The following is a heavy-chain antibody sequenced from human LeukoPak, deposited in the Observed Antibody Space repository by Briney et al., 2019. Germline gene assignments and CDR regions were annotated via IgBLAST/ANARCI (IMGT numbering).Heavy chain of an antibody. CDR1: GFTFSNYA. D-gene: IGHD3-10*01. J-gene: IGHJ4*02. CDR3: SRAGDYGSGSFRWRHFDY. V-gene: IGHV3-30-3*01. Sequence: PGGSLRLSCAASGFTFSNYALHWVRQAPDKGLEWVALISYDGGNKDYADSVKGRFTISRDNSKNTLYLQMNSLRTEDTAVYYCSRAGDYGSGSFRWRHFDYWGQGTLVIVSS. CDR2: ISYDGGNK.